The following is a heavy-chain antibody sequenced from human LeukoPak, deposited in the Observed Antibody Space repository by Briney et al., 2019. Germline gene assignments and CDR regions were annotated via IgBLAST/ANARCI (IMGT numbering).Heavy chain of an antibody. V-gene: IGHV3-23*01. Sequence: GGSLRLSCAASGFTFSSYAMSWVRQAPGKGLEWVSAISGSGGSTYYADSVKGRFTISRDNSKNTLYLQMNSLRAEDTAVYYCAKDRGCSTSCYGEPDDAFDIWGQGTMVTGSS. J-gene: IGHJ3*02. CDR3: AKDRGCSTSCYGEPDDAFDI. D-gene: IGHD2-2*01. CDR1: GFTFSSYA. CDR2: ISGSGGST.